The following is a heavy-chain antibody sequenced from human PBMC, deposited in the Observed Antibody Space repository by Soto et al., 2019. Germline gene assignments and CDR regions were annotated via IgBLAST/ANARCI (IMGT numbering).Heavy chain of an antibody. CDR2: TDSIGHP. CDR3: ARAIRPQQLVERQVPFDF. D-gene: IGHD6-13*01. Sequence: SDPSFLTCTHSGASITISTYYSGRIRQPPXQGLGWMGSTDSIGHPYYNPSLKSRVTTAVDTSTNKFSLKLSTVTPADTVVYYSARAIRPQQLVERQVPFDFWRQRTLVTVSS. J-gene: IGHJ4*02. CDR1: GASITISTYY. V-gene: IGHV4-39*01.